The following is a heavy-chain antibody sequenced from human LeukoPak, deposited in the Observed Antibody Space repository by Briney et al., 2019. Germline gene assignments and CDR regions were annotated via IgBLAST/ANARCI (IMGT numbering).Heavy chain of an antibody. CDR2: ISAYNGNT. CDR3: ARERVVVAVVVGAFDI. Sequence: ASVKVSCKPSGYTFTSYGVTWVRQAPGQGLEWMGWISAYNGNTNYAQKLQGRVTMTTDTSTSTAYMELRSLRSDDTAVYYCARERVVVAVVVGAFDIWGQGTMVTVSS. J-gene: IGHJ3*02. CDR1: GYTFTSYG. V-gene: IGHV1-18*01. D-gene: IGHD2-15*01.